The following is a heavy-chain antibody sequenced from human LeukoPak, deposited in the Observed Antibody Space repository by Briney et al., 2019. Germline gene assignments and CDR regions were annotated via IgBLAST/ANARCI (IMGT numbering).Heavy chain of an antibody. CDR2: ISSSSSYI. J-gene: IGHJ4*02. Sequence: GGSLRLSCAASGFTLSSYSMNWVRQAPGKGLEWVSSISSSSSYIHYTDSVKGLFTISIDNPKKSLYLQMNSLRAEDTAVYYCARDRYDRSGYYDYWGQGTLVTVSS. CDR1: GFTLSSYS. V-gene: IGHV3-21*01. CDR3: ARDRYDRSGYYDY. D-gene: IGHD3-22*01.